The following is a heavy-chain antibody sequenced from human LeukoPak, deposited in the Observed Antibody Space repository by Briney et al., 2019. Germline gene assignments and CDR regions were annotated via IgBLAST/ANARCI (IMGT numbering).Heavy chain of an antibody. D-gene: IGHD5-12*01. CDR3: ATWDSGFSYYFDY. CDR2: FDPEDGET. CDR1: GYTLTELS. V-gene: IGHV1-24*01. J-gene: IGHJ4*02. Sequence: ASVTVSCKVSGYTLTELSMHWVRQAPGKGLEWMGGFDPEDGETIYAQKFQGRVTMTEDTSTDTAYMELSSLRSEDTAVYYCATWDSGFSYYFDYWGQGTLVTVSS.